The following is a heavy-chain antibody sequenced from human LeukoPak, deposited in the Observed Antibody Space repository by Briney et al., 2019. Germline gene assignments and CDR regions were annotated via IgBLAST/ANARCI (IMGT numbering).Heavy chain of an antibody. CDR2: IYSGGPT. V-gene: IGHV3-53*01. Sequence: PGGSLRLSCAASGFTVSLYYMTWVRQAPGKGLEWVSVIYSGGPTYYADSVKGRFTISRDNSKNTVYLQMNSLRAEDTAVYYCARDGMITAYAFDIWGQGTMVTVSS. D-gene: IGHD3-16*01. CDR1: GFTVSLYY. J-gene: IGHJ3*02. CDR3: ARDGMITAYAFDI.